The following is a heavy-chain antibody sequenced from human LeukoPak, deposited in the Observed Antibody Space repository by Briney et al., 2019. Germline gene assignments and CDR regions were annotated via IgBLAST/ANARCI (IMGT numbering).Heavy chain of an antibody. Sequence: GGSLRLSCAASGFTFGSYWMHWVRQAPGKGLVWVSRINSDGSSTSYADSVKGRFTISRDNAKNTLYLQMNSLRAEDTAVYYCARDNSSSWYWFDPWGQGTLVTVSS. CDR1: GFTFGSYW. J-gene: IGHJ5*02. CDR3: ARDNSSSWYWFDP. CDR2: INSDGSST. D-gene: IGHD6-13*01. V-gene: IGHV3-74*01.